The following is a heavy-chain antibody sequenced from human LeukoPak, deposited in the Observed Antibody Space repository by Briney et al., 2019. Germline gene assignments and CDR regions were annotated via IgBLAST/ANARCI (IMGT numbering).Heavy chain of an antibody. CDR2: IDVGDGKS. D-gene: IGHD2-2*01. Sequence: GASVKVSCKASGYTFTSYSIHWVRQAPGQRPEWMGWIDVGDGKSKNSQSFQGRVAITRDTSASTAYMELSSLRSEDTAVYYCARLGYCSSTSCSGWFDPWGQGTLVTVSS. CDR3: ARLGYCSSTSCSGWFDP. CDR1: GYTFTSYS. V-gene: IGHV1-3*01. J-gene: IGHJ5*02.